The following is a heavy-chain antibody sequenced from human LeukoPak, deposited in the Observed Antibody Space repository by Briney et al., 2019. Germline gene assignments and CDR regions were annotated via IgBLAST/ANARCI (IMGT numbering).Heavy chain of an antibody. D-gene: IGHD5-12*01. Sequence: ASVTISFKASGGTFSSHAISWVRQAPGQGLEWVGGIIPIFGTTNYAQKFQGRVTITTDESTSTGYMELRSLRSDDTAVYYCARGDSGYDYGFDNWGQGTLVTVSS. V-gene: IGHV1-69*05. CDR2: IIPIFGTT. CDR1: GGTFSSHA. J-gene: IGHJ4*02. CDR3: ARGDSGYDYGFDN.